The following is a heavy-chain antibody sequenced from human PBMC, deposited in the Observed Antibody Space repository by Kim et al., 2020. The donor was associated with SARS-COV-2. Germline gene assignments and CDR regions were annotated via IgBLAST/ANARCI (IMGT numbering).Heavy chain of an antibody. Sequence: GGSLRLSCAASGFTFSSYSMNWVRQAPGKGLEWVSSISSSSSYIYYADSVKGRFTISRDNAKNSLYLQMYSLRAEDTAVYYCARATYEPAILGYCSGGSCSIFFDCWGQGTLVTVSS. CDR1: GFTFSSYS. V-gene: IGHV3-21*01. CDR3: ARATYEPAILGYCSGGSCSIFFDC. D-gene: IGHD2-15*01. CDR2: ISSSSSYI. J-gene: IGHJ4*02.